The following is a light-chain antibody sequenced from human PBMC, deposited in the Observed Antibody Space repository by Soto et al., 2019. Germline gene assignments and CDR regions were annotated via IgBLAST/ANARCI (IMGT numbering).Light chain of an antibody. CDR1: QSVSSW. J-gene: IGKJ4*01. V-gene: IGKV1-5*03. CDR2: KAS. CDR3: QQYNSNPLT. Sequence: DIQMTQSPSTLSASVGDRVTITCRASQSVSSWLAGYQQKPGKVPKLLIYKASTLESGVPSRFSGSGSGTEFTLTISSLQPDDFATYYCQQYNSNPLTVGGGTKVEIK.